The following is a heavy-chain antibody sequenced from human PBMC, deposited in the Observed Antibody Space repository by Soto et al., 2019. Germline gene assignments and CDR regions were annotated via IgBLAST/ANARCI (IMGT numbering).Heavy chain of an antibody. J-gene: IGHJ4*02. V-gene: IGHV3-74*01. CDR3: ARAVAINYGNFDC. D-gene: IGHD2-2*02. Sequence: GGYLRLSCAASGFTFSSYWMIWVRQVPGKGLVWVSRIDTDGSTTNYADSVKGRFTISRDNAKNTLYLQMNSLRVEDTAVYYCARAVAINYGNFDCCGRGALVTVSS. CDR2: IDTDGSTT. CDR1: GFTFSSYW.